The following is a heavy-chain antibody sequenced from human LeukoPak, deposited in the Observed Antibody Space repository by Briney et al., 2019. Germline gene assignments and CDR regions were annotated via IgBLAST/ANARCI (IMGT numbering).Heavy chain of an antibody. CDR1: GFTFSDST. CDR2: IRGRGNNYAT. V-gene: IGHV3-73*01. J-gene: IGHJ6*02. D-gene: IGHD2-15*01. Sequence: GGSLRLSCEASGFTFSDSTIHWVRQAAGKGLDWVGRIRGRGNNYATAYAASLRGRFTISRDDSKETTFLQMNSLKTEDTAIYYCSRAGEFDDVVVPDYYGMDVWGRGTTVTVSS. CDR3: SRAGEFDDVVVPDYYGMDV.